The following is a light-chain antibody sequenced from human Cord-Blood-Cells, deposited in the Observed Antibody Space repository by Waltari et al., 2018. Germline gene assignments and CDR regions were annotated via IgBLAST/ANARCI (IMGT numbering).Light chain of an antibody. J-gene: IGKJ2*01. CDR2: DAS. V-gene: IGKV1-5*01. CDR1: QSIRSW. CDR3: QQYNSYST. Sequence: DIQMTQSPSTLSASVGDRVTITCRASQSIRSWLSWYQQKPGKAPKLLIYDASSLESGVPSRIRGSASRTEFTLTISSLLPDDFTTYYRQQYNSYSTFGQGTKLEIK.